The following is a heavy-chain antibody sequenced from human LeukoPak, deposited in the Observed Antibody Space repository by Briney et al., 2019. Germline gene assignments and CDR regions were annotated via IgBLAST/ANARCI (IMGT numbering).Heavy chain of an antibody. CDR2: ISYDGSNK. D-gene: IGHD3-10*01. V-gene: IGHV3-30-3*01. CDR3: ARDRVGSTEGIFDY. Sequence: GGSLRLSCAASRFTFSSYAMHWVRQAPGKGLEWVAVISYDGSNKYYADSVKGRFTISRDNSKNTLYLQMNSLRAEDTAVYYCARDRVGSTEGIFDYWGQGTLVTVSS. CDR1: RFTFSSYA. J-gene: IGHJ4*02.